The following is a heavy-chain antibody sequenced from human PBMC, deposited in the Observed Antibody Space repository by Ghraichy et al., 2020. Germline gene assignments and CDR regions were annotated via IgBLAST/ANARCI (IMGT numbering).Heavy chain of an antibody. J-gene: IGHJ1*01. D-gene: IGHD2-15*01. CDR2: IYYSGST. V-gene: IGHV4-39*01. Sequence: GSLSLTCTVSGGSISSSSYYWGWIRQPPGKGLEWIGSIYYSGSTYYNPSLKSRVTISVDTSKNQFSLKLSSVTAADTAVYYCASVVVVAALRYFQHWGQGTLVTVSS. CDR3: ASVVVVAALRYFQH. CDR1: GGSISSSSYY.